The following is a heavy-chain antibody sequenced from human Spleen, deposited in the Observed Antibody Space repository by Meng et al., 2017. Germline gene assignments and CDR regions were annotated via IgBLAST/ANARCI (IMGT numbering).Heavy chain of an antibody. Sequence: QSRAKVDKARSGRKGSVKGSRWTVSSNATRCVIKAHGQGREWMAWSNPMVGTAKYTQKFQSRVSITADKATSIAYMELCTLTSEDKAVYYCARAVGINIVATFDIWGQGTMVTVSS. CDR3: ARAVGINIVATFDI. CDR2: SNPMVGTA. V-gene: IGHV1-69*06. CDR1: RWTVSSNA. J-gene: IGHJ3*02. D-gene: IGHD5-12*01.